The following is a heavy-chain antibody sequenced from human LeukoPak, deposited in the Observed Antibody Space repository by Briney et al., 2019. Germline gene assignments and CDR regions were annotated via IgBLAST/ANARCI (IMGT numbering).Heavy chain of an antibody. CDR1: GVSISSYY. CDR2: IYYSGST. J-gene: IGHJ4*02. D-gene: IGHD3-22*01. CDR3: ARGELGWSSGYYDY. Sequence: SETLSLTCTVSGVSISSYYWSWIRQPPGKGLEWIGYIYYSGSTNYNPSLKSRVTISVDTSKNQFSLKLSSVTAADTAVYYCARGELGWSSGYYDYWGQGTLVTASS. V-gene: IGHV4-59*01.